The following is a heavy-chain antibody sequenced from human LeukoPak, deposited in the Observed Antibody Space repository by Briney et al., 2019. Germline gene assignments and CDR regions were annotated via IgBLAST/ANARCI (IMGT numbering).Heavy chain of an antibody. Sequence: TGGSLRLSCAASGFTFSSYAMNWVRQAPGKGLEWLSYIDHSGSTIYYADSVKGRFTVSRDNAKNSLSLLMNGLRAEDTAVYYCARTGNGNSFTGFDYWGQGTLVTVSS. CDR3: ARTGNGNSFTGFDY. CDR1: GFTFSSYA. CDR2: IDHSGSTI. J-gene: IGHJ4*02. V-gene: IGHV3-48*03. D-gene: IGHD1-14*01.